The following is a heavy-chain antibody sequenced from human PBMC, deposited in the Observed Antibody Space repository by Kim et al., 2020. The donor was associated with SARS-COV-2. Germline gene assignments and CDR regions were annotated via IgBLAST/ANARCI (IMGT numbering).Heavy chain of an antibody. Sequence: SLTSRVTISVDTSKHQFSLKLSSVTAADTAVYYCARSKTVAAAGYYGMDVWGQGTTVTVSS. V-gene: IGHV4-31*02. J-gene: IGHJ6*02. D-gene: IGHD6-13*01. CDR3: ARSKTVAAAGYYGMDV.